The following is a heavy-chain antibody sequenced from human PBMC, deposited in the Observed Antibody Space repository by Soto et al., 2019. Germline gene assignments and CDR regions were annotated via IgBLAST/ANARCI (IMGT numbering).Heavy chain of an antibody. D-gene: IGHD6-13*01. CDR3: ARGANGAAAGLD. J-gene: IGHJ4*02. V-gene: IGHV3-33*01. CDR1: GFTFSSYG. CDR2: IYYDGSNK. Sequence: QVQLVESGGGVVQPGRSLRLSCAASGFTFSSYGMHWVCQAPGKGLEWVAIIYYDGSNKYYADSVKGRFTISRDNSKNTVLLQMNSLRAEDTAVYYCARGANGAAAGLDWGQGTLVTVSS.